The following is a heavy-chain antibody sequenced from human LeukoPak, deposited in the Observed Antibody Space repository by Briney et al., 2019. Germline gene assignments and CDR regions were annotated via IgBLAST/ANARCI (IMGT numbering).Heavy chain of an antibody. V-gene: IGHV4-4*07. CDR3: AGAGDYGDYVKWFDP. CDR1: VGSPTSYY. CDR2: IYTSGST. J-gene: IGHJ5*02. Sequence: SETLSLTPTLSVGSPTSYYWSSIRQPAGKGLEWIGRIYTSGSTNYNPSLKSRVTMSVDTSKNQFSLKLSSVTAADRDVYYCAGAGDYGDYVKWFDPWGQGTLVTVSS. D-gene: IGHD4-17*01.